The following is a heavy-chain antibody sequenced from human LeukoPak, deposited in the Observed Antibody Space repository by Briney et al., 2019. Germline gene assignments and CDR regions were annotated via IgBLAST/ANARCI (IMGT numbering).Heavy chain of an antibody. J-gene: IGHJ3*02. CDR3: ARERIAAAGSIDVFDI. V-gene: IGHV1-2*05. CDR2: INPKSGGT. Sequence: ASVKVSCKASGYTFSDYYMHWVRQAPGQGLEWMGRINPKSGGTSYAQKFQGRGTMTRDTSISTAYMELSRLTSDDTVVYYCARERIAAAGSIDVFDIWGQGTMVTVSS. D-gene: IGHD6-13*01. CDR1: GYTFSDYY.